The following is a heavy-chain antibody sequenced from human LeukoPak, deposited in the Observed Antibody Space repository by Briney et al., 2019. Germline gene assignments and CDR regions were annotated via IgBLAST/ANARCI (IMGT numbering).Heavy chain of an antibody. Sequence: SETLSHTFTVSGGSISSYYCSWIRQPPGKGLEWIGYIYYSGSTNYSPSLKSQLTISVDTSKNQFSLKLSSVTAADTAVYYCARTYGSSGLGYFDLWSRGTLVTVSS. CDR2: IYYSGST. CDR1: GGSISSYY. D-gene: IGHD6-13*01. J-gene: IGHJ2*01. V-gene: IGHV4-59*01. CDR3: ARTYGSSGLGYFDL.